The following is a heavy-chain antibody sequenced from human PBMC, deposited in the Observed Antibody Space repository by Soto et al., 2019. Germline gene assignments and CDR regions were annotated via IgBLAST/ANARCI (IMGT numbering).Heavy chain of an antibody. J-gene: IGHJ4*02. CDR1: GFTFSSYA. D-gene: IGHD3-22*01. Sequence: LRLSCAASGFTFSSYAMSWVRQAPGKGLEWVSAISGSGGSTYYADSVKGRFTISRDNSKNTLYLQMNSLRAEDTAVYYCAKSDSSGYYFDYWGQGTLVTVSS. CDR3: AKSDSSGYYFDY. V-gene: IGHV3-23*01. CDR2: ISGSGGST.